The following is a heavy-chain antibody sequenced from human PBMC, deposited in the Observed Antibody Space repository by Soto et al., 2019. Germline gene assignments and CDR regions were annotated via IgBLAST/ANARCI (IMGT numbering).Heavy chain of an antibody. CDR2: ISYAGSNK. CDR3: ARDLYSSSSFGGSYYFDY. V-gene: IGHV3-30-3*01. J-gene: IGHJ4*02. Sequence: QVQLVESGGGVVQPGRSLRLSCAASGFTFSSYAMHWVRQALGKGLEWVAVISYAGSNKYYADSVKGRFTISRDNYKNTLYLQMNSLIAEDTAVYYCARDLYSSSSFGGSYYFDYWGQGTLVTVSS. CDR1: GFTFSSYA. D-gene: IGHD6-6*01.